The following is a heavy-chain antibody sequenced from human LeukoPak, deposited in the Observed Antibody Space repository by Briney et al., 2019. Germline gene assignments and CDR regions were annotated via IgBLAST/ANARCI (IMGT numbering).Heavy chain of an antibody. CDR3: ARRSLGIVGATTSVYYYYYMDV. CDR2: MNPNSGNT. D-gene: IGHD1-26*01. J-gene: IGHJ6*03. Sequence: ASVNVSCKASGYTFTIYDINWVRQATGQGLEWMGWMNPNSGNTGYAQKFQGRVTMTRNTSISTAYMELSSLRSEDTAVYYCARRSLGIVGATTSVYYYYYMDVWGKGTTVTVSS. V-gene: IGHV1-8*01. CDR1: GYTFTIYD.